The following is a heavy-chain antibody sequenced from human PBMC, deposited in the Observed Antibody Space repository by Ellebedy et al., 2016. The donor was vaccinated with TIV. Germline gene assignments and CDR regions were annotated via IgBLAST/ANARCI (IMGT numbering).Heavy chain of an antibody. CDR1: GYAFTGYF. V-gene: IGHV1-46*04. Sequence: ASVKVSCKASGYAFTGYFIHWVRQAPGQGLEWMGIINPSGGSTTYAKKLQGRVTMTRDTSTRTIYMELRSLRSEDTAVYYCARDSYGLDVWGQGTTVTVSS. CDR2: INPSGGST. CDR3: ARDSYGLDV. J-gene: IGHJ6*02.